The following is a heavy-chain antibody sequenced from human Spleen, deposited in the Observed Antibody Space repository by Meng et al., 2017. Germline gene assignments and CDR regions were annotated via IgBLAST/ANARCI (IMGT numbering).Heavy chain of an antibody. Sequence: QLGESGGGVVQPGRSLRLSCAASGFTFSGHWMHWVRQAPGKGLVWVSRINTDGSTTTYADSVKGRFSISRDNAKNTLYLQMNSLRAEDTAVYYCTNDRLNHWGQGTLVTVSS. J-gene: IGHJ1*01. CDR2: INTDGSTT. CDR1: GFTFSGHW. V-gene: IGHV3-74*02. CDR3: TNDRLNH. D-gene: IGHD1-1*01.